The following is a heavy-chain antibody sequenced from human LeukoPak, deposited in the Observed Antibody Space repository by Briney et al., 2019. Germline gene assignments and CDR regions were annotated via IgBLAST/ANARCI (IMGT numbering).Heavy chain of an antibody. CDR2: ISYDGSNK. D-gene: IGHD6-6*01. V-gene: IGHV3-30*04. CDR3: ARDLTGYSSSFHYYGMDV. Sequence: PGGSLRLSCAASGFTFSSYAMHWVRQAPGKGLEWVAVISYDGSNKYYADSVKGRFTISRDNSKNTLYLQMNSLRAEDTAVYYCARDLTGYSSSFHYYGMDVWGQGTTVTVSS. J-gene: IGHJ6*02. CDR1: GFTFSSYA.